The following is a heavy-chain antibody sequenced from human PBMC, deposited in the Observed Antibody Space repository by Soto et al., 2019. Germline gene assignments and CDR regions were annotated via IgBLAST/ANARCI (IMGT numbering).Heavy chain of an antibody. CDR1: GYTFTSYG. J-gene: IGHJ4*02. D-gene: IGHD3-9*01. CDR3: ARDLGDILTGYPVDY. V-gene: IGHV1-18*04. Sequence: QVQLVQSGAEVKKPGASVKVSCKASGYTFTSYGISWVRQAPGPGLEWMGWISAYNGNTNYAQKLQGRVTMTTDTSTSTAYMELRSLRSDDTSVYYCARDLGDILTGYPVDYWGQGTLVTVSS. CDR2: ISAYNGNT.